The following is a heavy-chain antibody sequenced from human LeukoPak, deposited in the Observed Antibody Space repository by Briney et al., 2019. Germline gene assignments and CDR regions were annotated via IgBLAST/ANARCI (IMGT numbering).Heavy chain of an antibody. CDR1: GFTFSSYA. CDR2: ILYDGSNK. Sequence: GGSLRLSCAASGFTFSSYAMHWVRQAPGKGLGWVAVILYDGSNKYYADSVKGGFTISRDHSKNTLYMQMNSLRPEDTAVYYCARASKAGYTAMVPLDYWGQGTLVTVSS. J-gene: IGHJ4*02. CDR3: ARASKAGYTAMVPLDY. V-gene: IGHV3-30-3*01. D-gene: IGHD5-18*01.